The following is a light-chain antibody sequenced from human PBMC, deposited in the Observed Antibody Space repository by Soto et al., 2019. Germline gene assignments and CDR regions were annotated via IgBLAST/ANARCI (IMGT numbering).Light chain of an antibody. V-gene: IGLV2-14*01. J-gene: IGLJ1*01. CDR1: NNDVGGYDF. CDR3: SSYAGSGTLLYV. CDR2: EVR. Sequence: LTQPASVSGSLGQSITISCTGTNNDVGGYDFVSWYQQHPGKAPRLMIYEVRNRPSGVSTRFSGSKSGNTASLTISGLQADEEAVYACSSYAGSGTLLYVFGPGTKVTV.